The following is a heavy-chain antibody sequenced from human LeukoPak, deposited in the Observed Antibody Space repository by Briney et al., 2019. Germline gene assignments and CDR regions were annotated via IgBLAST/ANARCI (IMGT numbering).Heavy chain of an antibody. CDR1: GGTFSSYA. V-gene: IGHV1-69*01. Sequence: SVKVSCKASGGTFSSYAISWVRQAPGQGLEWMGGIIPIFGTANYAQKFKGRVTSTADGSTSTADMELSSLRSEDTAVYYCARSPHYMVRGVIRAPFDYWGQGTLVTVSS. CDR2: IIPIFGTA. CDR3: ARSPHYMVRGVIRAPFDY. D-gene: IGHD3-10*01. J-gene: IGHJ4*02.